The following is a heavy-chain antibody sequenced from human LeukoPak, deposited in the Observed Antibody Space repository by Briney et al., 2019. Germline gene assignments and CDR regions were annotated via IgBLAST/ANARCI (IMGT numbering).Heavy chain of an antibody. Sequence: GGSLRLSCAASGFTFSSYEMNWVRQAPGKGLEWVSYISSSGSTIYYADSVKGRFTISRDSAKNSLYLQMNSLRAEDTAVYYCARAASRSYGWGYYYYYMDVWGKGTTVTVSS. CDR1: GFTFSSYE. CDR2: ISSSGSTI. D-gene: IGHD5-18*01. J-gene: IGHJ6*03. V-gene: IGHV3-48*03. CDR3: ARAASRSYGWGYYYYYMDV.